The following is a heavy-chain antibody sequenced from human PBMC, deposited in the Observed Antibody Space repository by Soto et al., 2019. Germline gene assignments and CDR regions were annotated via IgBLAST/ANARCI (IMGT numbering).Heavy chain of an antibody. J-gene: IGHJ5*02. D-gene: IGHD3-3*01. CDR3: ARDLAPEFWSGYFSLNWFDP. V-gene: IGHV1-3*01. CDR2: INAGNGNT. Sequence: ASVKVSCKASGYTSTNYGMHWVRQAPGQRLEWMGWINAGNGNTKYSQKFQGRVTITRDTSASTAYMELSSLRSEDTAVYYCARDLAPEFWSGYFSLNWFDPWGQGTLVTLSS. CDR1: GYTSTNYG.